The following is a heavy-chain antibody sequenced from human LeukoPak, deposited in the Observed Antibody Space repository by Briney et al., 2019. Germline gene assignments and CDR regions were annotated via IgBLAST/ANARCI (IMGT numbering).Heavy chain of an antibody. J-gene: IGHJ4*02. D-gene: IGHD3-22*01. CDR2: ISSSSSYI. Sequence: GGSLRLSCAASGFTFSSYSMNWVRQAPGKGLEWVSSISSSSSYIYYADSVKGRFTISRDNAKNSLYLQMNSLRAEDTAVYYCARCHFYYDSSGYYSGFDYWGQGTLVTVSS. CDR1: GFTFSSYS. V-gene: IGHV3-21*01. CDR3: ARCHFYYDSSGYYSGFDY.